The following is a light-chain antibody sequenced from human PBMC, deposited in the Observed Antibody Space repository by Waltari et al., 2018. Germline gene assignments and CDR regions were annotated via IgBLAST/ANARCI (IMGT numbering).Light chain of an antibody. Sequence: QLVVTQSPSASASLGASVKLTCTLSSGPSSNVIAWLQQQPEKGPRYLRKVNSDGSPSKGDKIPDRFSGSSSGAEHYLTISSLQSEDEADYYCQTGGHGTWVFGGGTKLTVL. V-gene: IGLV4-69*01. J-gene: IGLJ3*02. CDR2: VNSDGSP. CDR1: SGPSSNV. CDR3: QTGGHGTWV.